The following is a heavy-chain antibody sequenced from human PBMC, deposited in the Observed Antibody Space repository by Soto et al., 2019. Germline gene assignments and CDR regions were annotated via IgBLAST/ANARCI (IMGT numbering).Heavy chain of an antibody. CDR2: IYCNASP. D-gene: IGHD1-1*01. CDR3: FKSRFSINWTADS. Sequence: QVQLQESGPGLLKPSQTLSLTCTVSGASISRGNFYWSWIRQRPGQALQWIGLIYCNASPLYNSSLKCRLLLSLDTSKYQFALTLRSVSAADTAVYYCFKSRFSINWTADSWGQGTLVTVSS. J-gene: IGHJ5*01. CDR1: GASISRGNFY. V-gene: IGHV4-31*06.